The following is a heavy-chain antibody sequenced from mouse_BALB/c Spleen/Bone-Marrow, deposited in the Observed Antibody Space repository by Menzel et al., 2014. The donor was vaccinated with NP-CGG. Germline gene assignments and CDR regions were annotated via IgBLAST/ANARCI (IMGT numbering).Heavy chain of an antibody. D-gene: IGHD2-14*01. CDR2: IYPGNVNT. J-gene: IGHJ4*01. Sequence: QVQLKDSGPELVKPGSSVRISCKASGYTFTSYYIHWVKQRPGQGLEWIGWIYPGNVNTNYNEKFEDKATLTADKSSSTAYMHLSSLTPEDSAVYFCARGDYYRSPMDYWGQGTSVTVSS. CDR1: GYTFTSYY. CDR3: ARGDYYRSPMDY. V-gene: IGHV1S56*01.